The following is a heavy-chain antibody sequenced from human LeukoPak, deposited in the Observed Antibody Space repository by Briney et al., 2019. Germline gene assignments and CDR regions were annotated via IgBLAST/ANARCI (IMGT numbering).Heavy chain of an antibody. V-gene: IGHV1-2*02. J-gene: IGHJ5*02. CDR2: INPNSGGT. Sequence: ASVKVSCKASGYTFSGYYMHWVRQAPGQGLEWMGWINPNSGGTNYAQKFQGRVTITADESTSTAYMELSSLRSEDTAVYYCARGLRRYFDWLLMSPWGQGTLVTVSS. CDR1: GYTFSGYY. D-gene: IGHD3-9*01. CDR3: ARGLRRYFDWLLMSP.